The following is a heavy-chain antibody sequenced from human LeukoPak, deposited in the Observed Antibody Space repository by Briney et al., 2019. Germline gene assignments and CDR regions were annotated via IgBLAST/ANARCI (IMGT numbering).Heavy chain of an antibody. D-gene: IGHD3-3*01. CDR3: GKEPWEGSGYIHF. CDR1: GFTFSSYP. V-gene: IGHV3-23*01. J-gene: IGHJ4*02. CDR2: MSGSGDRS. Sequence: GGSLRLSCVASGFTFSSYPMTWVRQAPGKGLEWVSAMSGSGDRSVYGDSVKGRFTISRDNSKNTLFLQMNGLRDEDTAIYYCGKEPWEGSGYIHFWGQGTLVTVSS.